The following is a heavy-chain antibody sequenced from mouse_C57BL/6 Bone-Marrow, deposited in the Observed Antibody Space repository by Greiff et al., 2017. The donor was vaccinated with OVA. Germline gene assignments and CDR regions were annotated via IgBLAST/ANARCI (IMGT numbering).Heavy chain of an antibody. CDR3: AREYYSNSWFAY. V-gene: IGHV1-55*01. J-gene: IGHJ3*01. CDR2: IYPGSGST. Sequence: VQLQQPGAELVKPGASVKMSCKASGYTFTSYWITWVKQRPGQGLEWIGDIYPGSGSTNYNEKFKSKATLTVATSSSTAYMQLSSLTSEDSAVYYCAREYYSNSWFAYWGQGTLVTVSA. D-gene: IGHD2-5*01. CDR1: GYTFTSYW.